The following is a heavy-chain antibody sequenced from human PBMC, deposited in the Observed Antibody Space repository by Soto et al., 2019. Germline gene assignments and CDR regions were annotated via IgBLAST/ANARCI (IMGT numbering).Heavy chain of an antibody. D-gene: IGHD1-26*01. V-gene: IGHV4-59*08. CDR1: GGSISSYY. J-gene: IGHJ4*02. CDR2: IYYSGST. CDR3: ARHSVTYYDFDY. Sequence: SETLSPTCTVSGGSISSYYWSWIRQPPGKGLEWIGYIYYSGSTNYNPSLKSRVTISVDTSKNQFSLTLTSVTAADMAVYYCARHSVTYYDFDYWGQGTLVTVSS.